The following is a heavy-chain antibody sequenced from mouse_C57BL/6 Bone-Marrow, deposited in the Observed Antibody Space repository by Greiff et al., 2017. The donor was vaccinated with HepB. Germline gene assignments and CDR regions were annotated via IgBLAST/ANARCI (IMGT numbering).Heavy chain of an antibody. J-gene: IGHJ2*01. D-gene: IGHD1-1*01. CDR2: IRNKANGYTT. CDR3: ARYPTTVAYYFDY. V-gene: IGHV7-3*01. CDR1: GFTFTDYY. Sequence: EVNVVESGGGLVQPGGSLSLSCAASGFTFTDYYMSWVRQPPGKALEWLGFIRNKANGYTTEYSASVKGRFTISRDNSQSILYLQMNALRAEDSATYYCARYPTTVAYYFDYWGQGTTLTVSS.